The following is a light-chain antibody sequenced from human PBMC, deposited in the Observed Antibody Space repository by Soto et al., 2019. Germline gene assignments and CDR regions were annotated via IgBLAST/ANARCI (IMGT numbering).Light chain of an antibody. J-gene: IGKJ4*01. Sequence: DIVMTQSPDSLAVSLGERATINCKSSQSVSTNNKNYLAWYQLKPVQPPKLLIYWASTREAGVPDRFTGSGSGTDFSLTISSLQAEDVAVYYCQQYYSPPVTFGGGTKVEIK. CDR3: QQYYSPPVT. V-gene: IGKV4-1*01. CDR1: QSVSTNNKNY. CDR2: WAS.